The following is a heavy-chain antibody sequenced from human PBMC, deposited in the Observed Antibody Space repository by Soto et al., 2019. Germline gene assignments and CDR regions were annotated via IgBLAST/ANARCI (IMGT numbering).Heavy chain of an antibody. Sequence: SETLSLTCTVSGGSISSYYWSWIRQPPGKGLEWIGYIYYSGSTNYNPSLKSRVTISVDTSKNQFSLKLSSVTAADTAVYYCARGIAVAGTIDYWGQGTLVTVSS. CDR1: GGSISSYY. J-gene: IGHJ4*02. CDR2: IYYSGST. D-gene: IGHD6-19*01. CDR3: ARGIAVAGTIDY. V-gene: IGHV4-59*01.